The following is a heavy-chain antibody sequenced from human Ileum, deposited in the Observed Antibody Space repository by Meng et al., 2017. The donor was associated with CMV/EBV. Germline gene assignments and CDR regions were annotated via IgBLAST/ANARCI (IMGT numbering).Heavy chain of an antibody. CDR1: GFTFTNYD. V-gene: IGHV3-23*01. Sequence: GESLKISCAASGFTFTNYDMRWVRRAPGKGLEWVSAVSGGGGTTYYADSVKGRFTISRDNSKNTIYLQMDSLRADDTAVYYCTKEGSSWYLDYWGQGTLVTVSS. CDR2: VSGGGGTT. D-gene: IGHD6-13*01. CDR3: TKEGSSWYLDY. J-gene: IGHJ4*02.